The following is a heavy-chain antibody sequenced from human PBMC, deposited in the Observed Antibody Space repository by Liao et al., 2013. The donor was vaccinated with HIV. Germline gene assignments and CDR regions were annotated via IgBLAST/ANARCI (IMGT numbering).Heavy chain of an antibody. Sequence: QVQLQQWGAGLLKASETLSLTCAVYGGSFTDYNWSWIRQSPGTGLEWIGEIHHSGSTAYNPSLKSRVTISVDTSKKQFFLRLTSVTAADTAVYYCARGGWWRYDYWGQGAQVTVSS. CDR1: GGSFTDYN. D-gene: IGHD2-15*01. CDR3: ARGGWWRYDY. J-gene: IGHJ4*02. CDR2: IHHSGST. V-gene: IGHV4-34*01.